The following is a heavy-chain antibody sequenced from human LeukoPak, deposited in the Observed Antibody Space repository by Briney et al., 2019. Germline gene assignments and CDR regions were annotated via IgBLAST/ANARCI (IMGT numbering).Heavy chain of an antibody. D-gene: IGHD2-15*01. Sequence: ASVKVSCKASGYTFTSYYMHWVRQAPGQGLEWMGIINPSGGSTTYAQKFQGRVTITRDTSASTAYMELSSLRSEDMAVYYCARGGYCSGGSCYSGRSYWGQGTLVTVSS. J-gene: IGHJ4*02. CDR2: INPSGGST. CDR1: GYTFTSYY. CDR3: ARGGYCSGGSCYSGRSY. V-gene: IGHV1-46*01.